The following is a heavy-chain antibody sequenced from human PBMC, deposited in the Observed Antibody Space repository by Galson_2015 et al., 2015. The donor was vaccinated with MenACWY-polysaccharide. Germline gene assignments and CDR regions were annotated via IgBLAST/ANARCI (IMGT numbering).Heavy chain of an antibody. J-gene: IGHJ4*02. V-gene: IGHV3-69-1*01. D-gene: IGHD1-1*01. CDR3: ARDSHDNALDY. CDR1: GVTFSYSH. Sequence: SLRLSCAASGVTFSYSHMNWVRQAPGKGLEWASYFSSSSTIYYVDSVRGRFTISRDNALNSVYLQVDSLRAEDTAVYSCARDSHDNALDYWGQGTLVAVSS. CDR2: FSSSSTI.